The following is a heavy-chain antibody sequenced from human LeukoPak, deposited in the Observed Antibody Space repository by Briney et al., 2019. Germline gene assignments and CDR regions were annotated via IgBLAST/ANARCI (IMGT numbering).Heavy chain of an antibody. V-gene: IGHV3-49*04. Sequence: GGSLRLSCTASGFTFGDYAMTWVRQAPGKGLEWVGFIRSKAYGGTTDFAASVKGRFIISRDDSKGIAYLQMNSLKTEDTAVYYCTAYDPSDYYGMDVWGQGTTVTVS. CDR3: TAYDPSDYYGMDV. CDR1: GFTFGDYA. CDR2: IRSKAYGGTT. D-gene: IGHD5-12*01. J-gene: IGHJ6*02.